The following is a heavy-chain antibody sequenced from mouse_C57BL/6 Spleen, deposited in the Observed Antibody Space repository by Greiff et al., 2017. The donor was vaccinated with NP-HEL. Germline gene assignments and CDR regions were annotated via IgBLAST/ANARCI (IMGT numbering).Heavy chain of an antibody. D-gene: IGHD2-10*01. J-gene: IGHJ3*01. CDR3: ASGLLSPFAY. CDR1: GYAFSSSW. Sequence: QVQLKESGPELVKPGASVKISCKASGYAFSSSWLNWVKQRPGKGLVWIGRIYPGDGDTNYNGKFKGKATLTVDKSSSTAYMQLSSLTSEDSAVYSCASGLLSPFAYWGQGTLVTVSA. CDR2: IYPGDGDT. V-gene: IGHV1-82*01.